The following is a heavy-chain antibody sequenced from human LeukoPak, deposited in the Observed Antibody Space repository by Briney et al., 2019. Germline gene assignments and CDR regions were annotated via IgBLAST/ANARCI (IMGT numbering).Heavy chain of an antibody. Sequence: SETLSLTCAVSGYSISSGYYWGWIRQPPGKGLEWIGSIYRSGSTYYNPSLKSRVTISVDTSKNQFSLKLSSVTAADTAVYYCARSPERWLQLLIDYWGQGTLVTVSS. V-gene: IGHV4-38-2*01. D-gene: IGHD5-24*01. CDR2: IYRSGST. J-gene: IGHJ4*02. CDR1: GYSISSGYY. CDR3: ARSPERWLQLLIDY.